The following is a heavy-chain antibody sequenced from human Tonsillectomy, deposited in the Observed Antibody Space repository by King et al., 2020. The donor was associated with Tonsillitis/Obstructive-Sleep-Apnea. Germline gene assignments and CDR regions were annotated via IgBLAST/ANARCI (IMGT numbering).Heavy chain of an antibody. Sequence: VQLVESGGCLVRPGGSLRLSFTASGFTFSSYSMSWVRQALGKGLEWVCSITIYIYYADSLKGRFTIASDNAKNSLYLQMNSPRAEDTAVYYCARGRSSWESDFDYWGQGTLVTVSS. J-gene: IGHJ4*02. CDR1: GFTFSSYS. V-gene: IGHV3-21*01. D-gene: IGHD1-26*01. CDR3: ARGRSSWESDFDY. CDR2: ITIYI.